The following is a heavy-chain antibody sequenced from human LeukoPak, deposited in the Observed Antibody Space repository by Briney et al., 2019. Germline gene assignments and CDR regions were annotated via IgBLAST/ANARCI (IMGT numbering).Heavy chain of an antibody. J-gene: IGHJ4*02. CDR2: ISYDGSNK. Sequence: GGSLRLSCAASGFTFSSYAMHWVRQAPGKGLEWVAVISYDGSNKYYADSVKGRFTISRDNSKNTLYLQMNSLRAEDTAVYYCARSLLWFGEYLYYFDYWGQGTLVTVSS. V-gene: IGHV3-30-3*01. CDR1: GFTFSSYA. D-gene: IGHD3-10*01. CDR3: ARSLLWFGEYLYYFDY.